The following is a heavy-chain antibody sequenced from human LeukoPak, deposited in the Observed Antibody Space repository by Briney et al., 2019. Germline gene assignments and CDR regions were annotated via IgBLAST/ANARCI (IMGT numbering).Heavy chain of an antibody. J-gene: IGHJ6*02. Sequence: PGGFLRLSCAASGFIFSNYAMTWVRQAPGKGLEWVSILGGLSESVYYPDSVKGRFTVSRDNSKDTLYLEINSLRGEDTATYYCARRWLGDPYGMDVWGQGTTVTVSS. CDR1: GFIFSNYA. CDR2: LGGLSESV. CDR3: ARRWLGDPYGMDV. V-gene: IGHV3-23*01. D-gene: IGHD3-10*01.